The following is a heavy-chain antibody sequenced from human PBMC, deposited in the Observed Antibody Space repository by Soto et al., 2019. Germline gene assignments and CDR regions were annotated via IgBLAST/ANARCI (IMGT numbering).Heavy chain of an antibody. CDR3: ARGEPLRYFDGSIPNWFDR. D-gene: IGHD3-9*01. J-gene: IGHJ5*02. V-gene: IGHV4-30-2*01. CDR2: IYHSGST. CDR1: SGPMSSYGSS. Sequence: TLSITCAFSSGPMSSYGSSLSWIRQPRGNCREWIGYIYHSGSTSYNPYLKSRVTISVDRSKNQFSLKLSSVTAADTAVDYCARGEPLRYFDGSIPNWFDRWGQGTLVTGSS.